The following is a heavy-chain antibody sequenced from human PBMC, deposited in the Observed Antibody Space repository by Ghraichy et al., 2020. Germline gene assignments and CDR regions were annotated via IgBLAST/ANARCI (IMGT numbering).Heavy chain of an antibody. CDR2: INHSGST. CDR1: GGSFSGYY. CDR3: ARHRSRTLGWFDP. Sequence: SETLSLTCAVYGGSFSGYYWSWIRQPPGKGLEWIGEINHSGSTNYNPSLKSRVTISVDTSKNQFSLKLSSVTAADTAVYYCARHRSRTLGWFDPWGQGTLVTVSS. V-gene: IGHV4-34*01. D-gene: IGHD6-13*01. J-gene: IGHJ5*02.